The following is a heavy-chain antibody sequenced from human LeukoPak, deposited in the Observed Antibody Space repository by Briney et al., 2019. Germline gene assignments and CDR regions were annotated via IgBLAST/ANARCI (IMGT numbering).Heavy chain of an antibody. V-gene: IGHV4-4*07. J-gene: IGHJ4*02. CDR1: GDSITNYY. Sequence: SETLSLTCTVSGDSITNYYWSWIRQPAGKGLEWMGRIYTSGTTNYNPSLKRRVTMSVDTSKNQCSLKLSSVTAADTAVYYCSTSGYCRSTSCSDFWGQGTLVTVSS. CDR2: IYTSGTT. D-gene: IGHD2-2*03. CDR3: STSGYCRSTSCSDF.